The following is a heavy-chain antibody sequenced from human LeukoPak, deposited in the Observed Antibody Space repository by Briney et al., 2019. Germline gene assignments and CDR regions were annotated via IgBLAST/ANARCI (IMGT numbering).Heavy chain of an antibody. CDR2: IYYSGST. V-gene: IGHV4-30-4*08. J-gene: IGHJ4*02. Sequence: KPSETLSLTCTVSGGSISSGDYYWSWIRQPPGKGLEWIGYIYYSGSTYYNPSLKSRVTISVDTSKNQFSLKLSSVTAADTAVYYCAREGYYYDSSGYYFDYWGQGTLVTVSS. CDR1: GGSISSGDYY. D-gene: IGHD3-22*01. CDR3: AREGYYYDSSGYYFDY.